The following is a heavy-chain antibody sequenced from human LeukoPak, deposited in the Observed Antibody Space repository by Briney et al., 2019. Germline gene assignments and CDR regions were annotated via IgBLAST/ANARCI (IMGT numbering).Heavy chain of an antibody. V-gene: IGHV3-30*18. CDR1: GFTFSRYG. J-gene: IGHJ6*02. D-gene: IGHD2-15*01. CDR3: AKDTCSGGSCYYYYGMDV. CDR2: ISHDGSNN. Sequence: TGGSLRLSCAASGFTFSRYGIHWVRQAPGKGLEWVAVISHDGSNNYYADSVKGRFTISRDNSKDTLYLQRISLRAEDTAVYYCAKDTCSGGSCYYYYGMDVWGQGTTVTVSS.